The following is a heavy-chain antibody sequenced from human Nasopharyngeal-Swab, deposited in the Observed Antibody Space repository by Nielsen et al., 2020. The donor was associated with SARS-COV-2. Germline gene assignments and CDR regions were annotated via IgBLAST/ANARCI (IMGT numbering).Heavy chain of an antibody. D-gene: IGHD5-18*01. Sequence: ASVKVSCKASGYTFTSYDINWVRQATGQGLEWMGWMNPNSGNTGYAQKFQGRVTMTRHTSISTAYMELSSLRSEDTAVYYCARAGKIQLWFNSLYYFDYWGQGTLVTVSS. CDR2: MNPNSGNT. CDR1: GYTFTSYD. CDR3: ARAGKIQLWFNSLYYFDY. J-gene: IGHJ4*02. V-gene: IGHV1-8*01.